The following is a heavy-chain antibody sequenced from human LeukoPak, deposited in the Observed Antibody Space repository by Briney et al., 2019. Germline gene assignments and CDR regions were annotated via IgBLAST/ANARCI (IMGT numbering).Heavy chain of an antibody. D-gene: IGHD3-10*01. J-gene: IGHJ3*02. Sequence: PSETLSLTCTVSGGSISSYYWSWIRQPPGKGLEWIGYIYCSGSTNYNPSLKSRVTISVDTSKNQFSLKLSSVTAADTAVYYCAGRYYYGSGLPAFDIWGQGTMVTVSS. CDR1: GGSISSYY. CDR3: AGRYYYGSGLPAFDI. V-gene: IGHV4-59*01. CDR2: IYCSGST.